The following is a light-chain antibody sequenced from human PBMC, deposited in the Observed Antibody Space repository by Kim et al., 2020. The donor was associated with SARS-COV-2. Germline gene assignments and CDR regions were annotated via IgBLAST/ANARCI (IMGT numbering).Light chain of an antibody. Sequence: SASVRDRVTITCQASQDISHSLNWYQQKPGKAPNLLIYDVSNLKTGVPSRFRGSGSGTDFTFTISGLQPEDIATYFCQQYRNLPYTFGQGTKLEI. CDR2: DVS. J-gene: IGKJ2*01. CDR1: QDISHS. CDR3: QQYRNLPYT. V-gene: IGKV1-33*01.